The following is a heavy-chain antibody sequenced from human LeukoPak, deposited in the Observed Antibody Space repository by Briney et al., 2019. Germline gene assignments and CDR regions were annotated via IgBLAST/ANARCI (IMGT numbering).Heavy chain of an antibody. CDR2: IRSKANTYAT. CDR1: GLTFSGSA. V-gene: IGHV3-73*01. Sequence: GGSLKLSCAASGLTFSGSAVHWVRQASGKGLEWVGRIRSKANTYATAYAASVNGRFTISRDDSKNTAYLQINSLKTEDTAVYYCTRLEGVAYGMDVWGQGTTVTVSS. J-gene: IGHJ6*02. CDR3: TRLEGVAYGMDV.